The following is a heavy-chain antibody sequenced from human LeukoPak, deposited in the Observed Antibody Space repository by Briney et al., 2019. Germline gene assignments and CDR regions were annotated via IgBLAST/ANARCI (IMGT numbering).Heavy chain of an antibody. CDR1: GFTVSSNH. CDR3: ATYGSRWAFDI. CDR2: IYTGGGT. J-gene: IGHJ3*02. D-gene: IGHD3-10*01. V-gene: IGHV3-66*01. Sequence: GGSLRLSCAVSGFTVSSNHMSWVRQAPGKGLEWVAVIYTGGGTYYADSVKGRFTISRDNAKNSLYLQMNSLRAEDTAVYYCATYGSRWAFDIWGQGTMVTVSS.